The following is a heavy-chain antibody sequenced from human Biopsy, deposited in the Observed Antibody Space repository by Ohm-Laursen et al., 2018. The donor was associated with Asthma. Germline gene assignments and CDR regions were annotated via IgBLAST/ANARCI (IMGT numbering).Heavy chain of an antibody. CDR3: ARQSGQEYGDSIPFDT. Sequence: SLRLSCAASGFVFSQCGMQWVRQGPGKGLEWAALVSSDGHNKYYEDSVKGRFTISRDNSRNRLYLQINSLTVEDSAVYFCARQSGQEYGDSIPFDTWGQGTKVAVSS. CDR1: GFVFSQCG. CDR2: VSSDGHNK. D-gene: IGHD3-22*01. J-gene: IGHJ3*02. V-gene: IGHV3-30*03.